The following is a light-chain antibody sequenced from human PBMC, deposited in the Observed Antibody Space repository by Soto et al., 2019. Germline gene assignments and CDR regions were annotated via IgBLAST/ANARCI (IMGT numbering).Light chain of an antibody. Sequence: EIVLTQSPATLSLSPVERATLSCRSSQSVSSYLAWYQQKPGQAPRLLIYGASTRATGIPARFSGSGSGTEFTLTISSLQSEDFAVYYCQQYNNWPPITFGQGTRLETK. CDR2: GAS. V-gene: IGKV3-15*01. CDR1: QSVSSY. CDR3: QQYNNWPPIT. J-gene: IGKJ5*01.